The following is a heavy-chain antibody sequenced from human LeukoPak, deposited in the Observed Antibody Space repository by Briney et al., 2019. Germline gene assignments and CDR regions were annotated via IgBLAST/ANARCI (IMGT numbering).Heavy chain of an antibody. CDR3: ARERTSYYYYYMDV. V-gene: IGHV4-4*07. CDR1: GGSISSCY. CDR2: IFTSGST. J-gene: IGHJ6*03. Sequence: SETLSLTCTVSGGSISSCYWSWIRQPAGKGLEWIGRIFTSGSTNYNPSPKSRVTISVDKSKNQFSLKLSSVTAADTAVYYCARERTSYYYYYMDVWGKGTTVTVSS.